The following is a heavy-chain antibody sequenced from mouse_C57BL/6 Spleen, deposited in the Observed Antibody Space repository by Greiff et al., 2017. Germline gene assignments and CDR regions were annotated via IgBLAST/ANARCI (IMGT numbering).Heavy chain of an antibody. J-gene: IGHJ2*01. CDR1: GYAFSSSW. CDR2: IYPGDGDT. CDR3: ARRNYDYDDVYFDY. Sequence: QVQLQQSGPELVKPGASVKISCKASGYAFSSSWMNWVKQRPGKGLEWIGRIYPGDGDTNYNGKFKGKATLTADKSSSTAYMQLSSLTSEDYAVYFCARRNYDYDDVYFDYWGQGTTLTVSS. D-gene: IGHD2-4*01. V-gene: IGHV1-82*01.